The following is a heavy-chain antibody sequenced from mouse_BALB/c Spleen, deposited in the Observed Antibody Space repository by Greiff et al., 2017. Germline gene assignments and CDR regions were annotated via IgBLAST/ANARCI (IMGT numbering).Heavy chain of an antibody. CDR2: IDPENGDT. J-gene: IGHJ4*01. V-gene: IGHV14-4*02. Sequence: EVQVVESGAELVRSGASVKLSCTASGFNIKDYYMHWVKQRPEQGLEWIGWIDPENGDTEYAPKFQGKATMTADTSSNTAYLQLSSLTSEDTAVYYCNYGNCGYAMDYWGQGTSVTVSS. D-gene: IGHD2-1*01. CDR1: GFNIKDYY. CDR3: NYGNCGYAMDY.